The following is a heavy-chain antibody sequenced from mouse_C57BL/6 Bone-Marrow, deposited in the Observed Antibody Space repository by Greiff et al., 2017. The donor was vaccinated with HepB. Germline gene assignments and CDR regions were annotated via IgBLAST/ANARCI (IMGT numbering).Heavy chain of an antibody. V-gene: IGHV5-4*01. D-gene: IGHD1-1*01. CDR1: GFTFSSYA. CDR3: ARDTSVYYGSSYWYFDV. CDR2: ISDGGSYT. Sequence: EVQVVESGGGLVKPGGSLKLSCAASGFTFSSYAMSWVRQTPEKRLEWVATISDGGSYTYYPDNVKGRFTISRDNAKNNLYLQMSHLKSEDTAMYYCARDTSVYYGSSYWYFDVWGTGTTVTVSS. J-gene: IGHJ1*03.